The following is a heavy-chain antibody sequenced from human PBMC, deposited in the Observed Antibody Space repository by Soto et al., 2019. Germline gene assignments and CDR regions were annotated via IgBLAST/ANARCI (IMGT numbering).Heavy chain of an antibody. Sequence: VQLEESGPGLLKPSQTLSLTCTVSGESIATGAFYWSWIRLQSGKGPEWIGSIFYAGDTYYKPSLKSRVEISLDGSQNQFSLNLRSVTAADTAVYYCAREGDYRTWFEPWGPGTLVTVSS. CDR3: AREGDYRTWFEP. D-gene: IGHD4-17*01. V-gene: IGHV4-31*03. CDR1: GESIATGAFY. J-gene: IGHJ5*02. CDR2: IFYAGDT.